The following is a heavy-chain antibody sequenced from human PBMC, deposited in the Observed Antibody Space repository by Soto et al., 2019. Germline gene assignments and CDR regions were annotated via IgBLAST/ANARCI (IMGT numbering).Heavy chain of an antibody. Sequence: SETLSLTCTVSGGSIRSGGYYWSWIRQHPGKGLEWIGYIYYSGSTYYNPSLKSRVTISVDTSKNQFSLKLSSVTAADTAVYYCARDRGGYDRNKGANWFAPGGQGTLVTVSP. CDR2: IYYSGST. D-gene: IGHD5-12*01. J-gene: IGHJ5*02. CDR3: ARDRGGYDRNKGANWFAP. V-gene: IGHV4-31*03. CDR1: GGSIRSGGYY.